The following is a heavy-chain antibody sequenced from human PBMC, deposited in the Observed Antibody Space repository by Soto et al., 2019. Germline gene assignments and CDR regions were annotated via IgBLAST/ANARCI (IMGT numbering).Heavy chain of an antibody. Sequence: PGGSLRLSCAASGFTVSSNYMSWVRQAPGKGLEWVSVIYSGGSTYYADSVKGRFTISRDNSKNTLYLQMNSLRSEDTAVYYCAKETYYYDSSGYFVYWGQRTLVSVSS. V-gene: IGHV3-53*05. J-gene: IGHJ4*02. D-gene: IGHD3-22*01. CDR2: IYSGGST. CDR1: GFTVSSNY. CDR3: AKETYYYDSSGYFVY.